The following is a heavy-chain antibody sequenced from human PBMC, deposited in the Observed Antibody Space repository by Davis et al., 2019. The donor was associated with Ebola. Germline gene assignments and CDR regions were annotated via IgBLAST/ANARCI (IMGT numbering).Heavy chain of an antibody. CDR1: GYTFNSYY. CDR2: INPSGGST. Sequence: SVKVSCKASGYTFNSYYIHWVRQAPGQGLEWMGIINPSGGSTTYAQKFQGRVTMTRDTSTRTVYMELSSLRSEDTAVYYCARGRGHYEYSGGDYWGQGTQVTVSS. CDR3: ARGRGHYEYSGGDY. J-gene: IGHJ4*02. V-gene: IGHV1-46*02. D-gene: IGHD2-21*01.